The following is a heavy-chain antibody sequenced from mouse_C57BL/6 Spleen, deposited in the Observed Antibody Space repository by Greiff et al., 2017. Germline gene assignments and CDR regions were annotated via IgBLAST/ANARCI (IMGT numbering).Heavy chain of an antibody. CDR1: GYAFSSSW. CDR3: ARFYGSSVYAMDY. CDR2: IYPGDGDT. V-gene: IGHV1-82*01. J-gene: IGHJ4*01. Sequence: QVQLQQSGPELVKPGASVKISCKASGYAFSSSWMNWVKQRPGKGLEWIGRIYPGDGDTNYNGKFKGKATLTADKSSSTAYIQLSSLTSEDSAVYFCARFYGSSVYAMDYWGQGTSVTVSS. D-gene: IGHD1-1*01.